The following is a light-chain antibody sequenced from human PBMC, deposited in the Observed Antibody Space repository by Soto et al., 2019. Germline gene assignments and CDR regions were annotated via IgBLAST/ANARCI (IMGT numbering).Light chain of an antibody. CDR1: QSISSW. Sequence: DIQMTQSPSTLSASVGDRVTITCRASQSISSWLAWYQQKPGKAPKLLIYDASSLQSGVPSRFSGSGSGTEFTLPIISLQPDDFATYYCQQYNSYLWTFGQGTKVEIK. J-gene: IGKJ1*01. V-gene: IGKV1-5*01. CDR3: QQYNSYLWT. CDR2: DAS.